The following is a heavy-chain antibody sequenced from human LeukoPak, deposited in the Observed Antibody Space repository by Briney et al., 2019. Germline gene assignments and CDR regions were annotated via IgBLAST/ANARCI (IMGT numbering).Heavy chain of an antibody. CDR1: GGSISSGDYY. V-gene: IGHV4-30-4*01. CDR3: ASIAAAGTPDFDY. J-gene: IGHJ4*02. D-gene: IGHD6-13*01. Sequence: SQTLSLTCTVSGGSISSGDYYRSWIRQPPGKGLEWIGYIYYSGSTYYNPSLKSRVTISVDTSKNQFSLKLSSVTAADTAVYYCASIAAAGTPDFDYWGQGTLVTVSS. CDR2: IYYSGST.